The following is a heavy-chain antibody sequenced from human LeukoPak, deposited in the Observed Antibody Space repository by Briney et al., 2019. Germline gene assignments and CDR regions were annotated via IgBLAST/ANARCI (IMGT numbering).Heavy chain of an antibody. D-gene: IGHD6-13*01. J-gene: IGHJ6*02. CDR2: IKEDGTQN. V-gene: IGHV3-7*04. Sequence: PVGSLRLSCVASGFTLSSYWMTWVRQAPGRGLEWVANIKEDGTQNYYVDSVKGRFTISRDNAKNSLYLQMNSLRTDETAVYYCARLRPYSSTWYAYYGMDVWGQGTTVTVSS. CDR1: GFTLSSYW. CDR3: ARLRPYSSTWYAYYGMDV.